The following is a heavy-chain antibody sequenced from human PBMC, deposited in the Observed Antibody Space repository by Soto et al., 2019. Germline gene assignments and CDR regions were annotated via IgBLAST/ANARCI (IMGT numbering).Heavy chain of an antibody. CDR1: GFTFSNYW. CDR3: VRVAYDSSGYRSPTY. CDR2: IKSDGTSS. D-gene: IGHD3-22*01. Sequence: EVQLVESGGDLVQPGGSLRLSWAASGFTFSNYWMHWVRQVQGKGLVWVSRIKSDGTSSTYADSVKGRFTISRDNAKNTLYLQMNSLRVEDTAVYYCVRVAYDSSGYRSPTYWGQGTLVTVSS. V-gene: IGHV3-74*01. J-gene: IGHJ4*02.